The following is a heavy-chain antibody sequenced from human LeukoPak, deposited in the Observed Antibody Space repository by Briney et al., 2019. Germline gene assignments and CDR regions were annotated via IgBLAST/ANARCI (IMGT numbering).Heavy chain of an antibody. CDR3: ASHPLRLGELSSDFDY. CDR2: ISGSGGST. J-gene: IGHJ4*02. CDR1: GFTFSHYS. V-gene: IGHV3-23*01. D-gene: IGHD3-16*02. Sequence: GGSLRLSCAASGFTFSHYSMNWVRQAPGKGLEWVSAISGSGGSTYYADSVKGRFTISRDNSKNTLYLQMNSLRAEDTAVYYCASHPLRLGELSSDFDYWGQGTLVTVSS.